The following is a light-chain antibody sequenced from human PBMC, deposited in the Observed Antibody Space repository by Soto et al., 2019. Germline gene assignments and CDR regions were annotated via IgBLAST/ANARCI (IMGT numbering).Light chain of an antibody. V-gene: IGLV2-8*01. Sequence: QSVLTQPPSASGSPGQSVTISCTGTSSDVGGYNYVSWYQQHPGKAPKLMIYEVSKRPSGVPDRFSGSKSGNTASLTVSGLQAEDEADYYCSSYAASNNWAVFGGGTKLTVL. CDR1: SSDVGGYNY. CDR3: SSYAASNNWAV. J-gene: IGLJ2*01. CDR2: EVS.